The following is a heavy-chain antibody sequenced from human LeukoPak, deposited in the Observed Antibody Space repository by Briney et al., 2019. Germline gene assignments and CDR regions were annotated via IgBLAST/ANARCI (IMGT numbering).Heavy chain of an antibody. CDR2: ISYDGSNK. D-gene: IGHD5-12*01. Sequence: GGSLRLSCAASGFTFSSYGMHWVRQAPGKGLEWVAVISYDGSNKCYADSVRGRFTISRDNSKNTLYLQMNSLRAEDTAVYYCAKDQVDIAATTPDYWGQGTLVTVSS. J-gene: IGHJ4*02. CDR3: AKDQVDIAATTPDY. V-gene: IGHV3-30*18. CDR1: GFTFSSYG.